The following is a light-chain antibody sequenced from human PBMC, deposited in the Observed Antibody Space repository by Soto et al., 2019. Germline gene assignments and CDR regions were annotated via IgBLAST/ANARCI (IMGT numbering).Light chain of an antibody. CDR3: QHYGSSPWT. Sequence: EIVLTQSPGTLSLSPGERATLSCRASQSVSSNYLAWYQQKPGQAPRLGIYGASSSATGIPARFSGSGSGTDFTLAISRLGPEDLAVYYCQHYGSSPWTFGQGTKVEIK. J-gene: IGKJ1*01. CDR1: QSVSSNY. V-gene: IGKV3-20*01. CDR2: GAS.